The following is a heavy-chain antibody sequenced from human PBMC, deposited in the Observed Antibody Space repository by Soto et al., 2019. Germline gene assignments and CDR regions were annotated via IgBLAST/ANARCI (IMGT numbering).Heavy chain of an antibody. CDR3: ARDGLVLVPTTVTSVYYYYAMDV. D-gene: IGHD2-2*01. CDR1: GDTFSTYT. CDR2: IIPRSATS. V-gene: IGHV1-69*12. Sequence: QVQLVQSGAEVKKPGSSVKVSCKASGDTFSTYTITWMRQAPGQGLEWMGGIIPRSATSNYAQKFQGRVTIPADESTNTAYMELSSLRSEDTAVYYCARDGLVLVPTTVTSVYYYYAMDVWGQGTTVTFSS. J-gene: IGHJ6*02.